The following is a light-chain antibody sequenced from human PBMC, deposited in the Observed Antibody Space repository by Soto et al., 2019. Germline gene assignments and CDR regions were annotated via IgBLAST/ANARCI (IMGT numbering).Light chain of an antibody. J-gene: IGKJ4*01. V-gene: IGKV1-27*01. CDR1: QGISNW. CDR2: AAS. CDR3: QQLNSYPLT. Sequence: DIQMTQSTSSLSASVGDRVTSTRRASQGISNWLGWYQQKPGRVPKLLIYAASTLHSGVPSRFSGSGSGTDFTLTISSLQPEDFATYYCQQLNSYPLTFGGGTKVDI.